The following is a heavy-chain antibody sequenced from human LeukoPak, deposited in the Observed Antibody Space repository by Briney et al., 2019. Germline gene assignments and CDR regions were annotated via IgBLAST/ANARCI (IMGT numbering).Heavy chain of an antibody. J-gene: IGHJ3*02. CDR3: ARGPTRAIGFDI. Sequence: SQTLSLTCSVSGDSISSGTYYWSWVRQPAGKGLEWIGRIYSSGSTNYNPSLKSRVALSVDTSKNQISLKLSSVTAADTAVYYCARGPTRAIGFDIWGQGTTVTVS. CDR2: IYSSGST. CDR1: GDSISSGTYY. V-gene: IGHV4-61*02.